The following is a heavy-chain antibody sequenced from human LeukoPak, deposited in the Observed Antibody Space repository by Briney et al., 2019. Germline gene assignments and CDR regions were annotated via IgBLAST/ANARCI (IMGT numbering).Heavy chain of an antibody. Sequence: PSETLSLTCTVSGGSISSYYWSGIRQPAGKGLEWIGRIYTSGSTNYNPSLKSRVTMSVDTSKNQFSLKLSSVTAADTAVYYCARGCSGGSCYSGFDYWGQGTLVTVSS. CDR2: IYTSGST. D-gene: IGHD2-15*01. J-gene: IGHJ4*02. CDR3: ARGCSGGSCYSGFDY. CDR1: GGSISSYY. V-gene: IGHV4-4*07.